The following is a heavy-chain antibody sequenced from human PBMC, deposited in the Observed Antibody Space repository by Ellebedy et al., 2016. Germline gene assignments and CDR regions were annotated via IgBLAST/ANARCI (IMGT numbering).Heavy chain of an antibody. CDR3: ARATSIGDYALDY. CDR1: GFTFRSYD. Sequence: GGSLRLSCAASGFTFRSYDMHWVRQATGKGLEWVSSITSTSSYIYYADSVKGRFTISRDNAKNSLFLQMNSLRAEDTAVYYCARATSIGDYALDYWGQGALVTVSS. D-gene: IGHD4-17*01. V-gene: IGHV3-21*01. CDR2: ITSTSSYI. J-gene: IGHJ4*02.